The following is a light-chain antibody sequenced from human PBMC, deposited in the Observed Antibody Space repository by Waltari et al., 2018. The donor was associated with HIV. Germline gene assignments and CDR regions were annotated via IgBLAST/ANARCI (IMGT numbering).Light chain of an antibody. CDR1: ALPKQY. CDR2: KDS. Sequence: SYELPQPPSVSVSPGQAAILTCSGDALPKQYASWYQQRSGQAPVLVVYKDSERPSGIPERFSGSGSGTTVTLTISGVQPEDEADYYCQSVDNSGFHVIFGGGTKLTVL. V-gene: IGLV3-25*03. J-gene: IGLJ2*01. CDR3: QSVDNSGFHVI.